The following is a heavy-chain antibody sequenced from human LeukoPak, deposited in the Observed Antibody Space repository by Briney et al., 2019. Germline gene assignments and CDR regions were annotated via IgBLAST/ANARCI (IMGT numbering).Heavy chain of an antibody. CDR3: TRQGGYSYGTSHYYYMDV. J-gene: IGHJ6*03. CDR2: ISSSSSTI. V-gene: IGHV3-48*01. CDR1: GFTFSSYS. D-gene: IGHD5-18*01. Sequence: GGSLRLSCAASGFTFSSYSMNWVRQAPGKGLEWVSYISSSSSTIYYADSVKGRFTISRDNAKNSLYLQMNSLRAEDTAVYYCTRQGGYSYGTSHYYYMDVWAKGPRSPSP.